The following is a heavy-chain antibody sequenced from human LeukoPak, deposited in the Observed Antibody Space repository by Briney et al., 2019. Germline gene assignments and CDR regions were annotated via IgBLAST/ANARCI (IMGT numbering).Heavy chain of an antibody. Sequence: GRSLRLSCAASGLTFRNYGMHWVRQAPGKGLEWVAVIWYDGSNKYYADSVKGRFIISRDNSKNTLYLQMNSLRAEDTAVYYCARDRGDILTGYYTTHYYGMDVWGQGTTVTVSS. CDR2: IWYDGSNK. V-gene: IGHV3-33*01. J-gene: IGHJ6*02. CDR3: ARDRGDILTGYYTTHYYGMDV. CDR1: GLTFRNYG. D-gene: IGHD3-9*01.